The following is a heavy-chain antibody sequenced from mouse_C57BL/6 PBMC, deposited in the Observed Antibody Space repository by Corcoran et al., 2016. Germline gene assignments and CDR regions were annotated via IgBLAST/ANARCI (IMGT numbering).Heavy chain of an antibody. J-gene: IGHJ2*01. Sequence: QVTLKESGPGILQSSQTLSLTCSFAGFSLSTSGMGVSWIRQPSGNGLEWLAHIYWDDDKRYNPSLKSRLTISKDTSRNQVFLKITSVDTADTATYYCARSYYYGSSPYYFDYWGQGTTLTVSS. V-gene: IGHV8-12*01. D-gene: IGHD1-1*01. CDR2: IYWDDDK. CDR3: ARSYYYGSSPYYFDY. CDR1: GFSLSTSGMG.